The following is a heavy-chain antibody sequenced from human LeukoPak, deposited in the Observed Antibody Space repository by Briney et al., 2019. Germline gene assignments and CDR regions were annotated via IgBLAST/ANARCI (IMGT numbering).Heavy chain of an antibody. V-gene: IGHV3-74*01. CDR2: INSDGSST. J-gene: IGHJ4*02. Sequence: GGSLRLSCAASGFTFSSYWMHWVRQAPGKGLEWVSRINSDGSSTSYADSVQGRFTISRDNAKNTLYLQMNSLRAEDTAVYYCARGKVDTAMAIDYWGQGTLVTVSS. D-gene: IGHD5-18*01. CDR1: GFTFSSYW. CDR3: ARGKVDTAMAIDY.